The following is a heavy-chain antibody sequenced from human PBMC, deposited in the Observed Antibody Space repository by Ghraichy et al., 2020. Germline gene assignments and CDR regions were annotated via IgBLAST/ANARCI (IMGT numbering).Heavy chain of an antibody. V-gene: IGHV3-15*07. D-gene: IGHD1-26*01. CDR1: GFSFSGAW. CDR3: TTLIYYNHRGDEKHEY. CDR2: IQGEPDGERK. J-gene: IGHJ4*02. Sequence: GGSLRLSCEASGFSFSGAWMNWVRQAPGKGPEWVGRIQGEPDGERKDYGTSVRGRFTLSRDKSQNRVYLQIDSLRTEDTAVYYCTTLIYYNHRGDEKHEYWCQGTLVSVYS.